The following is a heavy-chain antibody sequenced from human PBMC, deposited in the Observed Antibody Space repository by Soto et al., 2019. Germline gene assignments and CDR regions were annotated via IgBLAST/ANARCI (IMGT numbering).Heavy chain of an antibody. J-gene: IGHJ3*02. Sequence: ASVKVSCKASGYTFTSYGISWVRQAPGQGLEWMGWISAYNGNTNYAQKLQGRVTMTTDTPTSTAYMELRSLRSDDTAVYYCARATYYDFWSGYRGENDAFDIWGQGTMVTVSS. CDR1: GYTFTSYG. D-gene: IGHD3-3*01. CDR2: ISAYNGNT. V-gene: IGHV1-18*01. CDR3: ARATYYDFWSGYRGENDAFDI.